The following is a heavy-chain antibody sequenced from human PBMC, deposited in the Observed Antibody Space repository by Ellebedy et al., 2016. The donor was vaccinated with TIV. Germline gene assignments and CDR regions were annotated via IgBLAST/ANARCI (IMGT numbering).Heavy chain of an antibody. CDR1: GFTFSSYA. CDR3: ASLGLLRFLEWLSSPGQKIMDV. D-gene: IGHD3-3*01. CDR2: ISGSGGST. Sequence: GGSLRLXXAASGFTFSSYAMSWVRQAPGKGLEWVSAISGSGGSTYYADSVKGRFTISRDNSKNTLYLQMNGLRAEDTAVYYCASLGLLRFLEWLSSPGQKIMDVWGQGTTVTVSS. J-gene: IGHJ6*02. V-gene: IGHV3-23*01.